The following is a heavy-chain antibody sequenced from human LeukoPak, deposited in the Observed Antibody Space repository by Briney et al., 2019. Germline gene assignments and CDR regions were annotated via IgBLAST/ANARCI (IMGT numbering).Heavy chain of an antibody. CDR3: ARLSDNSGYYRPFFDY. CDR2: IYSSATT. CDR1: GGSISRYH. J-gene: IGHJ4*02. V-gene: IGHV4-4*09. D-gene: IGHD3-22*01. Sequence: SETLSLTRTVSGGSISRYHWRWIPPPPGRGLEWIGFIYSSATTNYNPSLKSRVTISVDTCKDQCSLKLSSVTAADAAVYYCARLSDNSGYYRPFFDYWGQGTLVTVSS.